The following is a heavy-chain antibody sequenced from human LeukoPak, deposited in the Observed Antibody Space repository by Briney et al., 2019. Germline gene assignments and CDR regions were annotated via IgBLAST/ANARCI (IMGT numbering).Heavy chain of an antibody. J-gene: IGHJ4*02. CDR1: GYTFTSYG. CDR3: AGDRVVGQWLVNELNPIDY. V-gene: IGHV1-18*01. Sequence: ASVKVSCKASGYTFTSYGISWVRQAPGQGLEWMGWISAYNGNTNYAQKLQGRVTMTTDTSTSTAYMELRSLRSDDTAVYYCAGDRVVGQWLVNELNPIDYWGQGTLVTVSS. CDR2: ISAYNGNT. D-gene: IGHD6-19*01.